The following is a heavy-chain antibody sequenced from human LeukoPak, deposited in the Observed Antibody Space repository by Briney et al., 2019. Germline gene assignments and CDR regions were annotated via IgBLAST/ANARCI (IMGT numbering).Heavy chain of an antibody. CDR3: ARHHSAAGRRRAFDY. CDR2: IYYSGST. CDR1: GGSISSSSYY. J-gene: IGHJ4*02. V-gene: IGHV4-39*01. Sequence: SQTLSLTCTVSGGSISSSSYYWGWIRQPPGKGLEWIGSIYYSGSTYYNPSLKSRVTISVDASKNQFSLKLSSVTAADTAVYYCARHHSAAGRRRAFDYWGQGTLVTVSS.